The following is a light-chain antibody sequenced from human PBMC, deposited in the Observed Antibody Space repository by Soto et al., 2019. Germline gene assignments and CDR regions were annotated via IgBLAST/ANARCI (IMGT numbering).Light chain of an antibody. CDR3: QQSYSIPYT. Sequence: DIQMTQSQSSLSASVGDRVTITCRASQNINNYLHWYQHKPGKAPKLLIYVASTLQSGVPSRFSGSGSGTDFIVTISSLQPDDFATYYCQQSYSIPYTCGQGTKMEIK. CDR2: VAS. CDR1: QNINNY. J-gene: IGKJ2*01. V-gene: IGKV1-39*01.